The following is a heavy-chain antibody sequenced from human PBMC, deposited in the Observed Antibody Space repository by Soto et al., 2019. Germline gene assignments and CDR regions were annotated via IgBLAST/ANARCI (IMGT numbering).Heavy chain of an antibody. CDR1: GFTFSSYS. V-gene: IGHV3-21*01. CDR2: ISSSSSYI. CDR3: ARDSSSTSHPRDYFDY. J-gene: IGHJ4*02. D-gene: IGHD2-2*01. Sequence: GGSLRLSCAASGFTFSSYSMNWVRQAPGKGLEWVSSISSSSSYIYYADSVKGRFTISRDDAKNSLYLQMNSLRAEDTAVYYCARDSSSTSHPRDYFDYWGQGTLVTVS.